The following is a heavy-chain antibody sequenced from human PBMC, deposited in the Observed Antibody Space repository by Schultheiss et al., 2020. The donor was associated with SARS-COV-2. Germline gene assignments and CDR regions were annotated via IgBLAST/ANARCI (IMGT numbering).Heavy chain of an antibody. CDR2: INPNSGVT. V-gene: IGHV1-2*02. Sequence: ASVKVSCKASGYTFSAYYMHWVRQAPGQGLEWIGWINPNSGVTKYSQKFQGRVTMTRDTSISTAYMELSRLRSEDTAVYYCASDTGGIQLWATDYWGQGTLVTVSS. CDR1: GYTFSAYY. J-gene: IGHJ4*02. CDR3: ASDTGGIQLWATDY. D-gene: IGHD5-18*01.